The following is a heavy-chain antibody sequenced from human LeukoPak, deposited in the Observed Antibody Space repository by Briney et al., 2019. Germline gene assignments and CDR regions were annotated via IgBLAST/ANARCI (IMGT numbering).Heavy chain of an antibody. J-gene: IGHJ4*02. CDR3: ASDRYDSTGYYGY. CDR1: GGSFSGYY. CDR2: IYISGST. V-gene: IGHV4-59*10. D-gene: IGHD3-22*01. Sequence: SETLSLTCAIYGGSFSGYYWSWIRQPAGKGLEWIGRIYISGSTNYNPSLKSRVTMSVDTSKNQFSLELSSVTAADTAVYYCASDRYDSTGYYGYWGQGTLVTVSS.